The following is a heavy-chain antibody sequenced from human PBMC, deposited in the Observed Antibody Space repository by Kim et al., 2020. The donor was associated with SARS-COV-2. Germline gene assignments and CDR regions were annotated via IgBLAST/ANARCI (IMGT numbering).Heavy chain of an antibody. CDR2: INPNSGGT. CDR1: GYTFTGYY. Sequence: ASVKVSCKASGYTFTGYYMHWVRQAPGQGLEWMGWINPNSGGTNYAQKFQGRVTMTRDTSISTAYMELSRLRSDDTAVYYCARDLSYDYVWGSYRYTGAFDIWGQGTMVTVSS. J-gene: IGHJ3*02. D-gene: IGHD3-16*02. CDR3: ARDLSYDYVWGSYRYTGAFDI. V-gene: IGHV1-2*02.